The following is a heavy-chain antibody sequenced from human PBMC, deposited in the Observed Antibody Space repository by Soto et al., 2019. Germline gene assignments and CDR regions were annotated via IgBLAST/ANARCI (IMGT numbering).Heavy chain of an antibody. CDR2: ISYDGSNK. D-gene: IGHD6-19*01. CDR3: EKDRDRNGGGGWYYYFDY. Sequence: QVQLVESGGGVVQPGRSLRLSCAASGFTFSSYGMHWVRQAPGKGLEWVAVISYDGSNKYYADSVKGRFTISRDNSKNTLYLQMNSLRAEDTAVYYCEKDRDRNGGGGWYYYFDYWGQGTLVTVSS. V-gene: IGHV3-30*18. J-gene: IGHJ4*02. CDR1: GFTFSSYG.